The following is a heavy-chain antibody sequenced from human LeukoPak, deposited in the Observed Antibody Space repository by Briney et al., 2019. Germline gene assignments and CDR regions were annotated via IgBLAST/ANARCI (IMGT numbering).Heavy chain of an antibody. J-gene: IGHJ5*02. CDR2: ITPIIDVS. D-gene: IGHD1-1*01. CDR1: GGTLNTHI. V-gene: IGHV1-69*02. CDR3: ARVNLRGSQYNWFDP. Sequence: SVKVSCKASGGTLNTHIFTWVRQAPGQGLEWMGKITPIIDVSKYAQKFQGRMTITADKSTATVYMQLSGLTSEDTAVYYCARVNLRGSQYNWFDPWGQGTLVTVSS.